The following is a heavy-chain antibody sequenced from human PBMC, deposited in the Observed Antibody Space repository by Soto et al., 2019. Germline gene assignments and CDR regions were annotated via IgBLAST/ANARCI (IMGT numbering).Heavy chain of an antibody. CDR3: ARRSRSGVGVYGMDL. J-gene: IGHJ6*01. CDR2: IYPGHSDT. Sequence: GESLKISCKGSVYSFSSYWIGWVRQMPGKGLEWMGIIYPGHSDTRYSPSFQGQVTISADKSISTAYLQWSSLKASDTAMSYCARRSRSGVGVYGMDLLRQGTTVTASS. CDR1: VYSFSSYW. V-gene: IGHV5-51*01.